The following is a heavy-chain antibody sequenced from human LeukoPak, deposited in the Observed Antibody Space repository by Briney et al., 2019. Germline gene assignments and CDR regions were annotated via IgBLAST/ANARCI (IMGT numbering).Heavy chain of an antibody. D-gene: IGHD2-21*02. Sequence: GESLKISCKGSGYSFTNQWIGWVRQMPGKGLDWMGIIYPGDSDTRYSPSFQGQITISADKSISTASLQWSSLKASDTAMYYCARLHLTASLAAVYFDNWGQGTLVTVSS. V-gene: IGHV5-51*03. CDR1: GYSFTNQW. CDR3: ARLHLTASLAAVYFDN. J-gene: IGHJ4*02. CDR2: IYPGDSDT.